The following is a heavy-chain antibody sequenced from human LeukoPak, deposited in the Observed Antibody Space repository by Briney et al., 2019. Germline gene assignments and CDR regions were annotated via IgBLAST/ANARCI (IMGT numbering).Heavy chain of an antibody. CDR1: GYSISSGYY. CDR3: AREASVVAPSLFDY. CDR2: IYHSGST. Sequence: SETLSLTCAVSGYSISSGYYWGWIRQPPGKGLEWIGSIYHSGSTYYNPSLKSRVTISVDTSKNQFSLKLSSVTAADTAVYYCAREASVVAPSLFDYWGQGTLVTVSS. D-gene: IGHD2-15*01. V-gene: IGHV4-38-2*02. J-gene: IGHJ4*02.